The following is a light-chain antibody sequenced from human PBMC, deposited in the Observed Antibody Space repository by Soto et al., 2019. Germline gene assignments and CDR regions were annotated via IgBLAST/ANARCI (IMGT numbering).Light chain of an antibody. CDR3: ATWDDSLNAAV. Sequence: QSALAQPPSASGTPGQRVTISCSGSNSNIGGNTVNWYQQLPGAAPKLLMYSNDQRPSGVPDRFSGSKFGTTASLAISGLQSEDEADYHCATWDDSLNAAVFGAGTKVTAL. J-gene: IGLJ1*01. CDR2: SND. CDR1: NSNIGGNT. V-gene: IGLV1-44*01.